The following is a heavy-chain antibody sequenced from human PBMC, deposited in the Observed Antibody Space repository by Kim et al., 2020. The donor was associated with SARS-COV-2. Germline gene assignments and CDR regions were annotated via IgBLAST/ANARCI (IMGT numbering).Heavy chain of an antibody. CDR2: ISSNGGST. Sequence: GGSLRLSCSASGFTFSSYAMHWVRQAPGKGLEYVSAISSNGGSTYYADSVKGRFTISRDNSKNTLYLQMSSLRAEDTAVYYCVKGPGRASSIAARRGFDYWGQGTLVTVSS. D-gene: IGHD6-6*01. CDR1: GFTFSSYA. V-gene: IGHV3-64D*09. J-gene: IGHJ4*02. CDR3: VKGPGRASSIAARRGFDY.